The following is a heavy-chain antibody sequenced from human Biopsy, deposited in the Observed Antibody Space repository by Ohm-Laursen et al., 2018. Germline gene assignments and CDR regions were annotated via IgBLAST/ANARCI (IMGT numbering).Heavy chain of an antibody. CDR2: IYYSGST. Sequence: TLSLTCAVSGGSVSSGSYYWSWIRQPPGKGLEWIGYIYYSGSTNYNPSLKNRVTMSVDMPKNQFSLKLSSVTAADTAIYYCARGMRSSGWPYFDSWGQGTLVTVSS. D-gene: IGHD6-19*01. V-gene: IGHV4-61*01. J-gene: IGHJ4*02. CDR3: ARGMRSSGWPYFDS. CDR1: GGSVSSGSYY.